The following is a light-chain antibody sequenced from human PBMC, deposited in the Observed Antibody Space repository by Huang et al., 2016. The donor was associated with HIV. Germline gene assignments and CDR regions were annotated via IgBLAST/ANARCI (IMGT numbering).Light chain of an antibody. J-gene: IGKJ2*01. V-gene: IGKV3-15*01. Sequence: EIVMTQSPAALSVSPGERATLSCRASQTVGPNLAWYQQKPGQVPRLLIYGASIRATGIPARFSGSGSGTEFTLTISSLQSEDFAVYYCQQYNNWPPYTFGQGTKLEIK. CDR2: GAS. CDR3: QQYNNWPPYT. CDR1: QTVGPN.